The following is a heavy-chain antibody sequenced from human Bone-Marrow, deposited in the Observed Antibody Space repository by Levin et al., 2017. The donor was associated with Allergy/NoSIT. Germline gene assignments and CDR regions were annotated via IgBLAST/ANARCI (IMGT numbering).Heavy chain of an antibody. J-gene: IGHJ5*02. D-gene: IGHD5-24*01. CDR3: ARAQFRRATIGARWFDP. V-gene: IGHV3-7*01. CDR1: GFTFSNSW. CDR2: IKEDGSEK. Sequence: GESLKISCAASGFTFSNSWMSWVRQAPGKGLEWVANIKEDGSEKYYVDSVKGGFTISRDNAKNSLFAQMKSLRVEDTAVYYCARAQFRRATIGARWFDPWGQGTLVTVSS.